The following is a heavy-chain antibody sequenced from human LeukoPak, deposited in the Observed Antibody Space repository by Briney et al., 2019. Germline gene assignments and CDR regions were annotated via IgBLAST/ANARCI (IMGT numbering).Heavy chain of an antibody. J-gene: IGHJ6*03. CDR1: GYTFTSYG. D-gene: IGHD3-3*01. CDR2: ISAYNGNT. CDR3: ARSTPGYDFWSGYYPGDYYYYYMDV. Sequence: GASVKVSCKASGYTFTSYGISWVRQAPGQGLEWMGWISAYNGNTNYAQKLQGRVTMTTDTSTSTAYMELRSLRSDDTAVYYCARSTPGYDFWSGYYPGDYYYYYMDVWGKGTTVTVSS. V-gene: IGHV1-18*01.